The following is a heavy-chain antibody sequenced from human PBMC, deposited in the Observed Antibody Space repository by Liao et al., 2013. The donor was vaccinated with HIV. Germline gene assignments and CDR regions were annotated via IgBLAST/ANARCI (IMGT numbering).Heavy chain of an antibody. J-gene: IGHJ6*03. CDR1: GGSFSGYY. CDR2: INHSGST. D-gene: IGHD3-9*01. CDR3: ARDRVGYDILTQKFNYYYYYMDV. Sequence: QVQLQQWGAGLLKPSETLSLTCAVYGGSFSGYYWSWIRQPPGKGLEWIGEINHSGSTNYNPSLKSRVTISVDTSKNQFSLKLSSVTAADTAVYYCARDRVGYDILTQKFNYYYYYMDVWGKGTTVTVSS. V-gene: IGHV4-34*01.